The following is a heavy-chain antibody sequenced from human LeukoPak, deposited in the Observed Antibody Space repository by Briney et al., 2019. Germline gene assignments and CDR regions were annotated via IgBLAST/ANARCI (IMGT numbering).Heavy chain of an antibody. CDR1: GFTFSRYW. CDR3: ARDSSRLDY. Sequence: PGGSLRLSCAASGFTFSRYWMTWVRQAPGKGLEWVAFIRYDGSNKHYADSVKGRFTISRDNSKNTLYLQMNSLRAEDTAVYYCARDSSRLDYWGQGTLVTVSS. V-gene: IGHV3-30*02. J-gene: IGHJ4*02. CDR2: IRYDGSNK. D-gene: IGHD6-25*01.